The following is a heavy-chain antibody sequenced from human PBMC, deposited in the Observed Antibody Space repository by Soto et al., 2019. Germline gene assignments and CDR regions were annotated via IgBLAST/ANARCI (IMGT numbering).Heavy chain of an antibody. Sequence: SVKVSCKASGGTFSSYAISWVRQAPGQGLEWMGGIIPIFGTANYAQKFQGRVTITADESTSTAYMELSSLRSEDTAVYYCARVGIVARSYLDYYYGMDVWGQGTTVTVSS. CDR2: IIPIFGTA. V-gene: IGHV1-69*13. J-gene: IGHJ6*02. D-gene: IGHD5-12*01. CDR3: ARVGIVARSYLDYYYGMDV. CDR1: GGTFSSYA.